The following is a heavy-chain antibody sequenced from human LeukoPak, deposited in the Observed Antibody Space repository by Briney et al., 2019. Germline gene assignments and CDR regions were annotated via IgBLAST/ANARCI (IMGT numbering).Heavy chain of an antibody. V-gene: IGHV4-4*07. CDR1: GGSISSYY. Sequence: PSETLSLTCTVSGGSISSYYWSWIRQPAGKGLEWIGRIYTSGSTSSNPSLKSRLTMSVDTSKNQFSLKLSSVTAADTAVYYCASSSSGWFWNYWGQGTLVTVSS. CDR3: ASSSSGWFWNY. CDR2: IYTSGST. J-gene: IGHJ4*02. D-gene: IGHD6-19*01.